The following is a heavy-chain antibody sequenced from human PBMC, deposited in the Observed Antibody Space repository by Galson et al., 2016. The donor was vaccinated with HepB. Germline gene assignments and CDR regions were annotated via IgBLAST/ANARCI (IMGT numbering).Heavy chain of an antibody. Sequence: QSGAEVKKPGESLKISCKGSGYSFTSYWIGWVRQMPGKGLEWMGIIYPGDSDTIYSPSFQGLVTISADKTITTASLPWSSLKASDTAIYYWARLSGNYFFEYWGQGTLVTASS. CDR3: ARLSGNYFFEY. CDR1: GYSFTSYW. V-gene: IGHV5-51*01. J-gene: IGHJ4*02. CDR2: IYPGDSDT. D-gene: IGHD1-26*01.